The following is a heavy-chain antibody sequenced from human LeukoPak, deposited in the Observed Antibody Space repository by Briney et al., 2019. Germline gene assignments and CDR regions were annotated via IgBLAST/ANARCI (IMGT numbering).Heavy chain of an antibody. CDR1: GGSISSYY. D-gene: IGHD2-2*03. V-gene: IGHV4-59*01. Sequence: SETLSLTCTVSGGSISSYYWSWIRQPPGKGLEWIGYIYYSGSTNYNPSLKSRVTISVDTSKNQFSLKLSAVTAADTAVYYCARLGIVVVPAAIYYYYYMDVWGKGTTVTVSS. CDR3: ARLGIVVVPAAIYYYYYMDV. J-gene: IGHJ6*03. CDR2: IYYSGST.